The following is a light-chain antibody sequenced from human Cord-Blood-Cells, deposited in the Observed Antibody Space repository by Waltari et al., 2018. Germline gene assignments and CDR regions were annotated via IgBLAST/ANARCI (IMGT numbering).Light chain of an antibody. J-gene: IGLJ2*01. CDR1: SSNIGDGYD. CDR3: QSYDSSLSGYVV. V-gene: IGLV1-40*01. CDR2: GNS. Sequence: QSVLTQPPSVSGAPGQRVTISCPGSSSNIGDGYDVHWYQQLPGTAPKLLIYGNSNRPSGVPDRFSGSKSGTSASLAITGLQAEDEADYYCQSYDSSLSGYVVFGGGTKLTVL.